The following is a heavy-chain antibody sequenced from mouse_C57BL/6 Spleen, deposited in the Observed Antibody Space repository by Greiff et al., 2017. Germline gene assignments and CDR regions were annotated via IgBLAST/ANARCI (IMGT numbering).Heavy chain of an antibody. CDR2: INPSSGYT. J-gene: IGHJ3*01. CDR3: ARMRRDYDYEGAWFAY. CDR1: GYTFTSYW. Sequence: QVQLQQSGAELAKPGASVKLSCKASGYTFTSYWMHWVKQRPGQGLEWIGYINPSSGYTKYNQKFKDKATLTADKSSSTAYMQLSSLTYEDSAVYYCARMRRDYDYEGAWFAYWGQGTLVTVSA. V-gene: IGHV1-7*01. D-gene: IGHD2-4*01.